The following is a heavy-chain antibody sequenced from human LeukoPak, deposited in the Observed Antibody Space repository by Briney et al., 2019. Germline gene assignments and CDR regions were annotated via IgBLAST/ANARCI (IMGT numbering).Heavy chain of an antibody. V-gene: IGHV1-18*04. CDR3: ARGMGDTFSYNWFDP. Sequence: ASVKVSCKASGYIFTSYGISWVRQAPGQGLEWMGWISAYNGNTNYAQKFQGRVTMTTDTSTSTAYIELRSLRADDTAVYYCARGMGDTFSYNWFDPWGQGTLVTVSS. J-gene: IGHJ5*02. CDR1: GYIFTSYG. CDR2: ISAYNGNT. D-gene: IGHD1-26*01.